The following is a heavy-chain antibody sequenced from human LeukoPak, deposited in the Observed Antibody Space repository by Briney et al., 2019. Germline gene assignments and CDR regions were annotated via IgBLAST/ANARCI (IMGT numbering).Heavy chain of an antibody. Sequence: GGSLRLSCAASGFTFSSYAMHWVRQAPGKGLEWVAVISYDGSNKYYADSVKGRFTISRDNAKNSLYLQMNSLRAEDTAVYYCAREDGGYSYGYFDYWGQGTLVTVSS. CDR1: GFTFSSYA. J-gene: IGHJ4*02. CDR2: ISYDGSNK. V-gene: IGHV3-30-3*01. CDR3: AREDGGYSYGYFDY. D-gene: IGHD5-18*01.